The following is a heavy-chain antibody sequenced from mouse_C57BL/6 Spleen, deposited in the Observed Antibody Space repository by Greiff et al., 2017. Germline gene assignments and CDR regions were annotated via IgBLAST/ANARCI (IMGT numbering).Heavy chain of an antibody. V-gene: IGHV5-17*01. D-gene: IGHD1-1*01. CDR2: ISSGSSTI. CDR1: GFTFSDYG. J-gene: IGHJ3*01. Sequence: EVQVVESGGGLVKPGGSLKLSCAASGFTFSDYGMHWVRQAPEKGLEWVAYISSGSSTIYYADTVKGRFTISRDNAKNTLFLQMTSRRSEDTAVYYCARTVVATPAWFAYWGQGTLVTVSA. CDR3: ARTVVATPAWFAY.